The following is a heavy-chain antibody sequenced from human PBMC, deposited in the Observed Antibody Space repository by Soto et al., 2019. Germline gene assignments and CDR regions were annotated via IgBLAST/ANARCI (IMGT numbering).Heavy chain of an antibody. CDR1: GFTFSTYA. V-gene: IGHV3-23*01. CDR2: ISGSGGST. CDR3: AKVITMIFDVSHYGMDV. Sequence: XGSLRLSCAASGFTFSTYAMSWVRKAPGKGLDWVSAISGSGGSTYYADSVKGRFTISRDNSKNTLYLQMNSLRAEDTAVYYCAKVITMIFDVSHYGMDVWGQGTTVTVSS. D-gene: IGHD3-22*01. J-gene: IGHJ6*02.